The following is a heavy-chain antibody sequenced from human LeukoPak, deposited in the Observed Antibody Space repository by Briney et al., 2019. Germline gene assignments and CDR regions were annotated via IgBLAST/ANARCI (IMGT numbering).Heavy chain of an antibody. J-gene: IGHJ4*02. CDR3: SRHIVGARTYFDY. V-gene: IGHV3-49*04. Sequence: RTGGSLRLSCTASGFTFGDYAMSWVRQAPGKGLEWVGFITSKAYGATTDYAASVKGRFTISRDDPKSIAYLQMNSLKTEDTAVYYCSRHIVGARTYFDYWGQGALVTVSS. D-gene: IGHD1-26*01. CDR1: GFTFGDYA. CDR2: ITSKAYGATT.